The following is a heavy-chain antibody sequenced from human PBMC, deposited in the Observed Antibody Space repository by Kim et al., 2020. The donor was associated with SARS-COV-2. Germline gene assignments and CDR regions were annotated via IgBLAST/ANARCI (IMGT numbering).Heavy chain of an antibody. Sequence: SETLSLTCTVSGGSISSGDYYWSWIRQPPGKGLEWIGFIYYSGSTYYNPSLKSRVTISVDTSKNQFSLKLSSVTAADTAVYYCARERWQKIEVVTAGMDVWGQGTTVTVSS. CDR2: IYYSGST. D-gene: IGHD2-2*01. V-gene: IGHV4-30-4*01. CDR1: GGSISSGDYY. J-gene: IGHJ6*02. CDR3: ARERWQKIEVVTAGMDV.